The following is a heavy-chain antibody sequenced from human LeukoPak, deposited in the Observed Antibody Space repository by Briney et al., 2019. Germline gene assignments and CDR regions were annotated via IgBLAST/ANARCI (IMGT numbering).Heavy chain of an antibody. Sequence: GGSLRLSCAASGFDFSTYAINWVRQAPGKGLEWVSSISTMSNYIFYGDSLKGRFTISRDNAKNSAYLQMNSLRPDDTAVYYCAEDFTNTYYYGSWDSYGMDVWGQGTTVTVSS. CDR1: GFDFSTYA. D-gene: IGHD3-10*01. CDR2: ISTMSNYI. CDR3: AEDFTNTYYYGSWDSYGMDV. V-gene: IGHV3-21*01. J-gene: IGHJ6*02.